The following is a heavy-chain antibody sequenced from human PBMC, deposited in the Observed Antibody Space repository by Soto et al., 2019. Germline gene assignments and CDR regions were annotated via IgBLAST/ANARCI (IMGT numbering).Heavy chain of an antibody. D-gene: IGHD4-17*01. CDR3: ARGVLPMRRHYGDDQYYFDY. V-gene: IGHV1-18*01. Sequence: GASVKVSCKASGYTFTSYGISWVRQAPGQGLEWMGWISAYNGNANYAQKLQGRVTMTTDTSTSTAYMELRSLRSDDTAVYYCARGVLPMRRHYGDDQYYFDYWGQGTLVTVSS. J-gene: IGHJ4*02. CDR1: GYTFTSYG. CDR2: ISAYNGNA.